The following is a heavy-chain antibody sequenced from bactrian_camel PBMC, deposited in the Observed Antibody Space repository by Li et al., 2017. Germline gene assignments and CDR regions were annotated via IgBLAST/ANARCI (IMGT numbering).Heavy chain of an antibody. D-gene: IGHD2*01. CDR2: IDSIGST. V-gene: IGHV3S53*01. J-gene: IGHJ4*01. Sequence: HVQLVESGGGSVQAGGSLRLSCVVSGYMYSRNCMAWFRQAPGKEREGVATIDSIGSTIYADSVKGRFTISKDNTKNTLYLQMNSLEPEDSAMYYCAATRGPLPVRSAFEEGRCNYWGQGTQVTVS. CDR1: GYMYSRNC. CDR3: AATRGPLPVRSAFEEGRCNY.